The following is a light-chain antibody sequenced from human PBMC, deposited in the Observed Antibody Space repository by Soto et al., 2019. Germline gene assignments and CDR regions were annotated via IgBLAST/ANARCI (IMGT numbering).Light chain of an antibody. J-gene: IGKJ4*01. V-gene: IGKV1-9*01. CDR1: QGISSY. CDR2: TAS. CDR3: QQYYSFPLT. Sequence: DIQMTQPPSSLSASVGDRVTITCRASQGISSYLAWYQQKPGKAPKLLIYTASTLQSGVPSRFSGSGSGTDFTLTISCLQSEDFATYYCQQYYSFPLTFGGGTKVDIK.